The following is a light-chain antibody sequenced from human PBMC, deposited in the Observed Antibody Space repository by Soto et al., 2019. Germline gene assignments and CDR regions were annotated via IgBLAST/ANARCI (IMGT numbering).Light chain of an antibody. CDR3: SSYAGSNNLV. J-gene: IGLJ2*01. V-gene: IGLV2-8*01. CDR1: SSDVGGYNS. Sequence: QSALTQPPSSSGSPGQSVTMSCTGTSSDVGGYNSVSWYQQYPGKAPKLMIYEVTKRPSGVPDRFSGSKSGNTASLTVSGLQAEDEADYYCSSYAGSNNLVFGGGTKLTVL. CDR2: EVT.